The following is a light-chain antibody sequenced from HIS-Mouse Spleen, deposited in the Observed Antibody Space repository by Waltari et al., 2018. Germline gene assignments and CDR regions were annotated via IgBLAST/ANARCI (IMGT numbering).Light chain of an antibody. V-gene: IGLV3-10*01. CDR3: YSTDSSGNHRV. CDR2: EDS. J-gene: IGLJ2*01. Sequence: SYELTQPPSVSVSPGQTARITCSGDALPKKYAYWYQQKSGQAPVLVIYEDSKRPSGIPERFSASSSGTMATFTISGAQVEDEADYYCYSTDSSGNHRVFGGGTKLTVL. CDR1: ALPKKY.